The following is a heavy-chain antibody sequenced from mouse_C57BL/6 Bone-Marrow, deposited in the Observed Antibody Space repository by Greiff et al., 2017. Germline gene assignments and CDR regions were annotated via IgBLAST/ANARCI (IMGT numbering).Heavy chain of an antibody. D-gene: IGHD1-1*01. Sequence: QVQLQQPGAELVKPGASVKLSCKASGYTFTSYWMHWVGQRGGQGLEWIGMIHPNSGSTNYNETFKSKATLTVDKSSSTAYMQLSSLTSEDSAVYYCARHYGSSYNYWGQGTTLTVSS. V-gene: IGHV1-64*01. J-gene: IGHJ2*01. CDR2: IHPNSGST. CDR3: ARHYGSSYNY. CDR1: GYTFTSYW.